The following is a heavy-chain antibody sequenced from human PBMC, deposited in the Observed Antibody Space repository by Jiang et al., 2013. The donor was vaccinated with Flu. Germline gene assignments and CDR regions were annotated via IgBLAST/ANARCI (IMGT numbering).Heavy chain of an antibody. V-gene: IGHV4-61*01. CDR1: GGSVSSGSYY. Sequence: GSGLVKPSETLSLTCTVSGGSVSSGSYYWSWIRQPPGKGLEWIGYIYYSGSTNYNPSLKSRVTISVDTSKNQFSLKLSSVTAADTAVYYCARGPRGPWGQGTLVTVSS. CDR2: IYYSGST. CDR3: ARGPRGP. J-gene: IGHJ5*02.